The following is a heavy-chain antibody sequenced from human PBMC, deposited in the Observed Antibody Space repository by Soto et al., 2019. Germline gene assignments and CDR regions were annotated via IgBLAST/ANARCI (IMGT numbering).Heavy chain of an antibody. CDR2: IWPDGNIE. CDR3: ARAGIVATTQLGWFDP. D-gene: IGHD1-26*01. J-gene: IGHJ5*02. Sequence: QVQLVESGGGVVQPGRSLRLSCSASGFKFSNYGFHWVRQAPGKGLEWVAAIWPDGNIEHYLDAVKGRFTISRDNSTNTLSLQMNSLSPDDTAIYYCARAGIVATTQLGWFDPWGQGTLVIVSS. V-gene: IGHV3-33*01. CDR1: GFKFSNYG.